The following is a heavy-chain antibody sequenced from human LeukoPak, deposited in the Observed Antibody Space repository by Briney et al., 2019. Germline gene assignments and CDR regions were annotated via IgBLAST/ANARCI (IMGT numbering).Heavy chain of an antibody. D-gene: IGHD6-19*01. CDR2: IYYSGST. CDR3: AAGRWLPHRYYFDY. J-gene: IGHJ4*02. V-gene: IGHV4-39*07. Sequence: PSETLSLTCTVSGGSISSSSYYWGWIRQPPGKGLEWIGCIYYSGSTYYNPSLKSRVTISVDTTKNQFSLKLSSVTAADTAVYYCAAGRWLPHRYYFDYWGQGTLVTVSS. CDR1: GGSISSSSYY.